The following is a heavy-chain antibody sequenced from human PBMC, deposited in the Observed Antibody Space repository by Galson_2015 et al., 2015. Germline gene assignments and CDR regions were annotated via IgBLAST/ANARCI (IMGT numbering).Heavy chain of an antibody. V-gene: IGHV5-51*01. CDR3: ASLQGIMVRAIEAFDI. CDR1: GYSFTSYW. D-gene: IGHD3-10*01. CDR2: IYPGDSDT. Sequence: QSGAEVKKPGESLKISCKGSGYSFTSYWIGWVRQMPGKGLEWMGIIYPGDSDTRYSPSFQGQVTISADKSISTAYLQWSSLKASDTAMYYCASLQGIMVRAIEAFDIWGQGTMVTVSS. J-gene: IGHJ3*02.